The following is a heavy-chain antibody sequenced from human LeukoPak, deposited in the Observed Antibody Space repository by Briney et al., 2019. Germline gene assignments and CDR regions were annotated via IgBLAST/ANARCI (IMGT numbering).Heavy chain of an antibody. CDR1: GFTFRSYS. Sequence: PGGSLRLSCAASGFTFRSYSMSWVRQAPGKGLEWVSIISGSGGSTYYADSVKGRFTISRDNSKNTLYLQMNSLRAEDTAVYYCARGHYDSSGRYFDYWGQGTLVTVSS. D-gene: IGHD3-22*01. J-gene: IGHJ4*02. V-gene: IGHV3-23*01. CDR3: ARGHYDSSGRYFDY. CDR2: ISGSGGST.